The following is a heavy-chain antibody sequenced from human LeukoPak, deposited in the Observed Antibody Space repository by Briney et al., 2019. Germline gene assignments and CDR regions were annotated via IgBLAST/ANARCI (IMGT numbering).Heavy chain of an antibody. Sequence: ASVKVSCKASGYTFTSYYMHWVRQAPGQGLEWMGIINPSGGSTSYAQKFQGKVTMTWDTSTSTVYMELSSLRSEDTAVYYCARDVSYDSSGLDAFDIWGQGTMVTVSS. D-gene: IGHD3-22*01. J-gene: IGHJ3*02. V-gene: IGHV1-46*01. CDR1: GYTFTSYY. CDR2: INPSGGST. CDR3: ARDVSYDSSGLDAFDI.